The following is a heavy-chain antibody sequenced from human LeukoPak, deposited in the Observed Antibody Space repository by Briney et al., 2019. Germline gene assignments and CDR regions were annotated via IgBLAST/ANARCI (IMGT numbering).Heavy chain of an antibody. V-gene: IGHV3-23*01. CDR3: AIGQSASSTFDS. CDR1: GFTFSSHA. CDR2: IRGSSDVI. Sequence: PGGSLRLSCAASGFTFSSHAMSWVRQAPGKGLEWISLIRGSSDVIEYADSVRGRFTISRDNSKNTVSLQMNNLRAEDTAVYYCAIGQSASSTFDSWGQGTLVTVSS. J-gene: IGHJ4*02.